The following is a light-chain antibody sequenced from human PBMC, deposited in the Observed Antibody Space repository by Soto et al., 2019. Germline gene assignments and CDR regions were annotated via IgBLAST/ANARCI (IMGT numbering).Light chain of an antibody. Sequence: EIVLTQSPGTLSLSPGERATLSCRASQSVSSNFLAWYQEKPGQAPRLLIYDASNRATGIPARFSGSGSGTDFTLTISSLEPEDFAVYYCQQRSNWPPALTFGQGTRLEIK. V-gene: IGKV3-11*01. CDR2: DAS. CDR1: QSVSSN. J-gene: IGKJ5*01. CDR3: QQRSNWPPALT.